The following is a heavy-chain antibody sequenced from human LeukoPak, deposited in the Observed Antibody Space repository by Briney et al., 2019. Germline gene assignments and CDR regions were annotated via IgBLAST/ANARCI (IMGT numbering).Heavy chain of an antibody. V-gene: IGHV3-23*01. Sequence: GGSLRLSCAASGFTFSNYPMTWVRQAPGKGLEWVSAITASGSTTYYGDSVKGRFTISRDNSKNTLYLQMNRLRAEDTAVYYCAKELRMTVWGQGSLVTVSS. CDR1: GFTFSNYP. CDR2: ITASGSTT. CDR3: AKELRMTV. J-gene: IGHJ4*02. D-gene: IGHD2-21*02.